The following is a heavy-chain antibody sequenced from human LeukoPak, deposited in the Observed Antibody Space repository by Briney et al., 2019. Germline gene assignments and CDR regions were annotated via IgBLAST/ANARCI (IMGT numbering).Heavy chain of an antibody. D-gene: IGHD6-13*01. J-gene: IGHJ5*02. CDR1: GGSISSYY. CDR2: IYYSGST. V-gene: IGHV4-59*01. CDR3: ARYSSSFNWFDP. Sequence: SETLSLTCTVSGGSISSYYWSWIRQPPGKGLEWIGYIYYSGSTNYNPSLKSRVTISVDTSKNQFSLKLSTVTAADTAVFYCARYSSSFNWFDPWGQGTLVTVSS.